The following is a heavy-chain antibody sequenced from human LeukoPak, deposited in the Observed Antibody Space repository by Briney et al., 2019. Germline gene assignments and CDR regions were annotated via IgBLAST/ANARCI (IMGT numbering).Heavy chain of an antibody. CDR1: GYTFTGCY. Sequence: ASVKVSCKASGYTFTGCYMHWVRQAPGQGLEWMGWINPNTGGTNYAQKFQGRVTMTRDTSISTAYMELSSLRSDDTAVYYCTRRRADYWGQGTLVTVSS. CDR2: INPNTGGT. V-gene: IGHV1-2*02. CDR3: TRRRADY. J-gene: IGHJ4*02.